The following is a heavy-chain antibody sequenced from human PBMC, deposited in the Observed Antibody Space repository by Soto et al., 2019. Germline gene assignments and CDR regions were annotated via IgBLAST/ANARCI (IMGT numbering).Heavy chain of an antibody. Sequence: SETLSLTCAVYGGSFSGYYWSWIRQPPGKGLEWIGEINHSGSTNYNPSLKSRVTISVDTSKNQFSLKLSSVTAADTAVYYCARGSLNSLGDLYLGDAFDIWGQGTMVTVSS. D-gene: IGHD3-10*01. V-gene: IGHV4-34*01. CDR1: GGSFSGYY. CDR2: INHSGST. J-gene: IGHJ3*02. CDR3: ARGSLNSLGDLYLGDAFDI.